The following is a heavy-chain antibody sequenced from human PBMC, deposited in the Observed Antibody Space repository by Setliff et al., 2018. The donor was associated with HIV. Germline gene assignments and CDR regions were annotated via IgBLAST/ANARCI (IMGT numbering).Heavy chain of an antibody. CDR1: GYTFISYS. D-gene: IGHD1-20*01. V-gene: IGHV1-18*01. CDR3: ARGGITGSYGYFQQ. J-gene: IGHJ1*01. Sequence: GASVKVSCKASGYTFISYSISWVRQAPGQGLEWMGWVAPNSGRTNYAQDFQDRVTMTTDTSSNTAYMELKSLSSDDTAVYYCARGGITGSYGYFQQWGQGTLVTVSS. CDR2: VAPNSGRT.